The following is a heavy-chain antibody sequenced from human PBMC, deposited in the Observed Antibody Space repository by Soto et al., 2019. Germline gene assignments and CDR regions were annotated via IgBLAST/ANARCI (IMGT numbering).Heavy chain of an antibody. D-gene: IGHD2-15*01. J-gene: IGHJ4*02. CDR2: IIPIFGTA. CDR3: ARVGSGGSCYSDVDY. V-gene: IGHV1-69*12. CDR1: GCTFSSYA. Sequence: QVQLVQSGAEVKKPGSSVKVSCKASGCTFSSYAISWVRQAPGQGLEWMGGIIPIFGTANYAQKFQGRVTITADESTSTEYMELSSLRSEDTAVYYCARVGSGGSCYSDVDYWGQGNLVNVSS.